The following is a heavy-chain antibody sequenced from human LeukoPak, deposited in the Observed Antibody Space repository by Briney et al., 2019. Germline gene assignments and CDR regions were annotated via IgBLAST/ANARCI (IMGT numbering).Heavy chain of an antibody. CDR1: GFTFSYYG. V-gene: IGHV3-33*06. D-gene: IGHD6-13*01. CDR2: IWYDGSYI. J-gene: IGHJ4*02. Sequence: GGPLRLSCAASGFTFSYYGMHWVRQAPGKGLDWVAVIWYDGSYIYYADSVKGRFTISRDNSKNTMYLQMNSLRAEDTAVYYCAKIVQFTAATGTGLDYWGQGTLVTVSP. CDR3: AKIVQFTAATGTGLDY.